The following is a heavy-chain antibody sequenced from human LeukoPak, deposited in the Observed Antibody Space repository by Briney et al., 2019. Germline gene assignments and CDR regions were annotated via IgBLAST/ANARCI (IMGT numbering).Heavy chain of an antibody. CDR3: ARGGKRYFDWLFQAFDY. V-gene: IGHV4-34*01. D-gene: IGHD3-9*01. Sequence: SETLSLTCAVYGGSFSGYYWSWIRQPPGKGLEWIGEINHSGSTIFNPSLKSRVTIAVDPSKNQFSLKLSSLTAADTAAYYCARGGKRYFDWLFQAFDYWGQGTLVTVSS. J-gene: IGHJ4*02. CDR2: INHSGST. CDR1: GGSFSGYY.